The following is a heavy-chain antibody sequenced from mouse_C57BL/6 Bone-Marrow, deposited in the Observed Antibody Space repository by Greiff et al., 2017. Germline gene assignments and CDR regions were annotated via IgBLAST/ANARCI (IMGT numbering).Heavy chain of an antibody. CDR3: ARTGTGWYFDV. D-gene: IGHD4-1*01. J-gene: IGHJ1*03. CDR1: GFSLTSYG. Sequence: VMLVESGPGLVQPSQSLSITCTVSGFSLTSYGVHWVRQSPGKGLEWLGVIWSGGSTDYNAAFISRLSISKDNSKSQVFFKMNSLQADDTAIYYYARTGTGWYFDVWGTGTTVTVSS. V-gene: IGHV2-2*01. CDR2: IWSGGST.